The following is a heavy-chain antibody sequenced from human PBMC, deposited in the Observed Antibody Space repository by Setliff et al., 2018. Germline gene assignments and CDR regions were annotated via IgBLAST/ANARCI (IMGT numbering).Heavy chain of an antibody. CDR2: TSGYNGNT. CDR1: GYTFTSYG. CDR3: ARVRGMGFLFHPIDY. D-gene: IGHD2-21*01. V-gene: IGHV1-18*01. Sequence: ASVKVSCKASGYTFTSYGISWVRQAPGQGLEWMGWTSGYNGNTKYAQKFQGRVTMTTDTSTSTTYMELRSLRSDDTAVYYCARVRGMGFLFHPIDYWGQGTLVTVSS. J-gene: IGHJ4*02.